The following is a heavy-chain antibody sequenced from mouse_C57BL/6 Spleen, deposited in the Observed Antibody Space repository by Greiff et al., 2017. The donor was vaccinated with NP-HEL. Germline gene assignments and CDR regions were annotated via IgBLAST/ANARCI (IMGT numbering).Heavy chain of an antibody. CDR3: TRRRNYYAMDY. CDR1: GFTFSNYW. CDR2: IRLKSDNYAT. J-gene: IGHJ4*01. Sequence: DVMLVESGGGLVQPGGSMKLSCVASGFTFSNYWMNWVRQSPEKGLEWVAQIRLKSDNYATHYAESVKGRFTISRDDSKSSVYLQMNNLRAEDTGIYYCTRRRNYYAMDYWGQGTSVTVSS. V-gene: IGHV6-3*01.